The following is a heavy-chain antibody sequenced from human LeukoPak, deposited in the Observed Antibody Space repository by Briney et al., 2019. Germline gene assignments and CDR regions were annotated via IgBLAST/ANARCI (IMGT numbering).Heavy chain of an antibody. CDR1: GDSISTYY. J-gene: IGHJ4*02. D-gene: IGHD3-10*01. CDR3: ARQRGVAFDY. Sequence: PSETLSLTCTVSGDSISTYYWSWIRQPAGKGLEWIGLIYTGGRTNYNPSLKSRVPMSADTSKTQFSLKLSSVTPADTAVYYCARQRGVAFDYWGQGTLVTVSS. V-gene: IGHV4-4*07. CDR2: IYTGGRT.